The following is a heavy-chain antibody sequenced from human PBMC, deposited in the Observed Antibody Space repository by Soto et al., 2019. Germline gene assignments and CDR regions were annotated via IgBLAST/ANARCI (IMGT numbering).Heavy chain of an antibody. CDR3: ARDDDGRVFGSSGWYVAFDT. V-gene: IGHV1-18*01. Sequence: ASVKVSCKASGYTFTSYGISWVRQAPGQGLEWKGWISAYNGNTNYAQKLQGRVTMTTDTSTSTAYMELRSLRSDDTAVYYCARDDDGRVFGSSGWYVAFDTWGQGTMVTVSS. CDR2: ISAYNGNT. D-gene: IGHD6-19*01. J-gene: IGHJ3*02. CDR1: GYTFTSYG.